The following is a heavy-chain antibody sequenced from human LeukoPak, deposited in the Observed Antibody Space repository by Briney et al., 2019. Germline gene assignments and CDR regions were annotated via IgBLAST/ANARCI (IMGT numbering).Heavy chain of an antibody. D-gene: IGHD3-10*01. J-gene: IGHJ5*02. CDR3: TRDSGTTGEVKFDP. CDR1: GDSIRSFY. Sequence: SETLSLTCTVSGDSIRSFYWSWIRQPAGKGLEWIGRIYTSGSTNYNPSLKSRVTMSVDTSKNEFSLKMSSVTAADTAVYYCTRDSGTTGEVKFDPWGQGTLVAVSS. CDR2: IYTSGST. V-gene: IGHV4-4*07.